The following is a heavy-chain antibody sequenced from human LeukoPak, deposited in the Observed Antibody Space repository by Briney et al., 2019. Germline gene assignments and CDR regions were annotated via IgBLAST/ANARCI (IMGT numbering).Heavy chain of an antibody. CDR2: IRSKVSSYAT. Sequence: AGGSLRLSCAASGFTFSGSTMHWVRQASGKGLEWIGRIRSKVSSYATAYAASVKGRFTISRDDAKNTAYLQMDSLKTEDTAVYYCTSPQADSGATYFRHWGRAPWSPSPQ. V-gene: IGHV3-73*01. J-gene: IGHJ1*01. CDR1: GFTFSGST. CDR3: TSPQADSGATYFRH. D-gene: IGHD6-19*01.